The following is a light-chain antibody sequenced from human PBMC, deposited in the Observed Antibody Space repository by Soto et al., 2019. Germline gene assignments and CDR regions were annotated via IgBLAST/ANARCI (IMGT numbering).Light chain of an antibody. CDR2: EVT. V-gene: IGLV2-18*02. CDR1: SSDVGSYNR. CDR3: CSCTSGSTPCV. Sequence: QSVLTQPPSVSGSPGQSVTISCAGTSSDVGSYNRVSWYQQPPGTAPKLIIYEVTNRPSGGPDRFSGSKSGNTASLTISGLQAEDEADYYCCSCTSGSTPCVFGTGTKVTVL. J-gene: IGLJ1*01.